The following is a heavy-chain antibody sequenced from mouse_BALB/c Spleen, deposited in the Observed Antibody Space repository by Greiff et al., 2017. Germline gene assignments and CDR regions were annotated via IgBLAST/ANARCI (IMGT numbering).Heavy chain of an antibody. CDR1: GYSITSDYA. Sequence: EVKLVESGPGLVKPSQSLSLTCTVTGYSITSDYAWNWIRQFPGNKLEWMGYISYSGSTSYNPSLKSRISITRDTSKNQFFLQLNSVTTEDTATYYCAREGYSFDYWGQGTTLTVSS. CDR2: ISYSGST. D-gene: IGHD3-2*02. V-gene: IGHV3-2*02. J-gene: IGHJ2*01. CDR3: AREGYSFDY.